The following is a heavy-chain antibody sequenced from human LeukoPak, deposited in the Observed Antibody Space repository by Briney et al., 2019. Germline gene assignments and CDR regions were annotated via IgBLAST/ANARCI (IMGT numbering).Heavy chain of an antibody. D-gene: IGHD6-19*01. CDR3: ATGKYSNVWSHFDY. CDR2: ISYDGSNK. CDR1: GFTFSSYA. J-gene: IGHJ4*02. Sequence: GGSLRLSCAASGFTFSSYAVHWVRQAPGRGLEWVAVISYDGSNKYYADSVKGRFSISRDNSKNTLYLQMNSLRAEDTAIYYCATGKYSNVWSHFDYWGQGTLVTVSS. V-gene: IGHV3-30*14.